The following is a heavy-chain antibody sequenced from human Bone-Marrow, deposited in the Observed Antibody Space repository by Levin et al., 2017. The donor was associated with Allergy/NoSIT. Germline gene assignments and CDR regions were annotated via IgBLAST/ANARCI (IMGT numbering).Heavy chain of an antibody. CDR2: IYHSGST. V-gene: IGHV4-30-2*01. CDR1: GGSISSGGYS. Sequence: PSQTLSLTCAVSGGSISSGGYSWSWIRQPPGKGLEWIGYIYHSGSTYYNPSLKSRVTISVDRSKNQFSLKLSSVTAADTAVYYCARGGGDGYIGWFDPWGQGTLVTVSS. J-gene: IGHJ5*02. CDR3: ARGGGDGYIGWFDP. D-gene: IGHD5-24*01.